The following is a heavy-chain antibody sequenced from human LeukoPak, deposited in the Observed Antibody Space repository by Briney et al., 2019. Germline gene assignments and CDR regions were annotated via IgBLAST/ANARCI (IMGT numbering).Heavy chain of an antibody. V-gene: IGHV1-69*13. Sequence: SVKVSCKASGGTFSSYAISWVRQAPGQGLEWMGGIIPIFGTANYAQKFQGRVTITADESTSTAYMELSSLRSEDTAVYYCARSAGATTSDWYYYYGMDVWGQGTTVTVSS. D-gene: IGHD1-26*01. J-gene: IGHJ6*02. CDR1: GGTFSSYA. CDR3: ARSAGATTSDWYYYYGMDV. CDR2: IIPIFGTA.